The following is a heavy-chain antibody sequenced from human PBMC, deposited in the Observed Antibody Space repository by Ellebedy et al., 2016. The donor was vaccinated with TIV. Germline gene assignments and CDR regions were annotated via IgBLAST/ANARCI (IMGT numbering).Heavy chain of an antibody. D-gene: IGHD4-23*01. CDR2: IYYIGIT. V-gene: IGHV4-59*01. J-gene: IGHJ4*02. Sequence: MPSETLSLTCNVSGGSTSTFYCSRIRQPPGKGLEFIGYIYYIGITNYNPSLASRLAISIDTYENQFSLRLSSVTAADTAVYYCAAYYGGRFDYWGQGTLVTVSS. CDR1: GGSTSTFY. CDR3: AAYYGGRFDY.